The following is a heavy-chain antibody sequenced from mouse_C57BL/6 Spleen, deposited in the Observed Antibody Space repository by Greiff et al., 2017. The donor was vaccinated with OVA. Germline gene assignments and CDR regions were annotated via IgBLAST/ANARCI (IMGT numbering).Heavy chain of an antibody. CDR1: GYTFTSYW. D-gene: IGHD1-1*01. Sequence: VQLQESGAELVRPGTSVKLSCKASGYTFTSYWMHWVKQRPGQGLEWIGVIDPSDSYTNYNQKFKGKATLTVDTSSSTAYMQLSSLTSEDSAVYYCARRHYGSSYWYFDVWGTGTTVTVSS. V-gene: IGHV1-59*01. J-gene: IGHJ1*03. CDR2: IDPSDSYT. CDR3: ARRHYGSSYWYFDV.